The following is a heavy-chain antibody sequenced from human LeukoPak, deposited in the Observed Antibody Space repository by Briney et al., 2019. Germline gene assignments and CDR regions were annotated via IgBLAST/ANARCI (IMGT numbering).Heavy chain of an antibody. J-gene: IGHJ1*01. CDR2: IIPIFGTA. CDR3: ARTGPIAVAGRRGETEYFQH. V-gene: IGHV1-69*06. Sequence: SVKVSCKASGGTLSSYAISRVRQAPGQGLEWMGGIIPIFGTANYAQKFQGRVTITADKSTSTAYMELSSLRSEDTAVYYCARTGPIAVAGRRGETEYFQHWGQGTLVTVSS. CDR1: GGTLSSYA. D-gene: IGHD6-19*01.